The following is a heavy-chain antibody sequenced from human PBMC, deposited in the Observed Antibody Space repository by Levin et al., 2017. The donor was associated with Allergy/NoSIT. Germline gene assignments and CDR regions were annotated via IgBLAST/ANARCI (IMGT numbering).Heavy chain of an antibody. CDR2: IKSITDGGTT. D-gene: IGHD6-13*01. Sequence: GESLKISCAASGFTFSNVWMNWVRQAPGKGLEWVGRIKSITDGGTTDYAAPVKGRFSISREDSKNTLHLHMNSLIIEDTAVYYCVAAAGGYWGQGTRVTVSS. CDR1: GFTFSNVW. V-gene: IGHV3-15*05. J-gene: IGHJ4*02. CDR3: VAAAGGY.